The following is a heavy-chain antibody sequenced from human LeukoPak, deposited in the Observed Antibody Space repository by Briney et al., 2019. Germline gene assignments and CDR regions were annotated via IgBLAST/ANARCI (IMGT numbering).Heavy chain of an antibody. CDR2: IYTSGST. D-gene: IGHD3-22*01. J-gene: IGHJ5*02. CDR3: ARGHYDSSGYYAPLSWFDP. V-gene: IGHV4-4*07. CDR1: GGSISSYY. Sequence: SETLSLTCTDSGGSISSYYWSWIRQPAGKGLEWIGRIYTSGSTNYNSSLKSRVTMSVDTSKNQFSLKLSSVTAADTAVYYCARGHYDSSGYYAPLSWFDPWGQGTLVTVSS.